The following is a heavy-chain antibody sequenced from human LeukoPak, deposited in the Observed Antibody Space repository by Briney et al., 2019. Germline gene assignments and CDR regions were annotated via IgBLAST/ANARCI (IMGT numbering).Heavy chain of an antibody. CDR3: ARRYQLLYGYFDY. CDR2: INPNSGGT. CDR1: GYTFTGYY. Sequence: ASVKVSCKASGYTFTGYYMHWVRPAPGQGLGWMGWINPNSGGTNYAQKFQGRVTMTRDTSISTAYMELSRLRSDDTAVYYCARRYQLLYGYFDYWGQGTLVTVSS. V-gene: IGHV1-2*02. D-gene: IGHD2-2*02. J-gene: IGHJ4*02.